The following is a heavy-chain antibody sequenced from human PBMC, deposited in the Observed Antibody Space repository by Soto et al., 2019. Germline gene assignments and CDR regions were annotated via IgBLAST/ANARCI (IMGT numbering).Heavy chain of an antibody. CDR1: GGSISNTNYY. CDR2: IYLSGST. J-gene: IGHJ5*02. V-gene: IGHV4-39*07. CDR3: ARGYCSGGSCYRP. Sequence: TSETLSLTCTVSGGSISNTNYYCGWLRLPPGKGLEWIGDIYLSGSTNYSPSLKSRVTLSVDTSKNQFSLKLSSVTAADTAVYYCARGYCSGGSCYRPWGQGTLVTVSS. D-gene: IGHD2-15*01.